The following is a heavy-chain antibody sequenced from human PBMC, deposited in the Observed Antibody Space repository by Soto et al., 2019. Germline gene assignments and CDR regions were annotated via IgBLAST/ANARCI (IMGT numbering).Heavy chain of an antibody. D-gene: IGHD2-2*01. Sequence: AGGSLRLSCAASGFTFSSYAMKWVRQAPGKGLEWVSLIGESGTPTYYADSVKGRFTISRDNSGNTLFLEMYSLRAEDTAVYYCARYIPGVRYCGMDVWGQGTTVTVSS. J-gene: IGHJ6*02. V-gene: IGHV3-23*01. CDR3: ARYIPGVRYCGMDV. CDR2: IGESGTPT. CDR1: GFTFSSYA.